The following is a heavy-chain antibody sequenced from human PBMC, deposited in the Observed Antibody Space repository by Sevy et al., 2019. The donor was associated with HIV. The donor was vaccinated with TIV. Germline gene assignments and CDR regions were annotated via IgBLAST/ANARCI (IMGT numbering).Heavy chain of an antibody. CDR3: AFTKGVFGVVMTSFFFDY. CDR2: SSAYKGNT. CDR1: GYSFTSYG. D-gene: IGHD3-3*01. Sequence: ASVKVSCQASGYSFTSYGSTWVRQAPGQGLEWMGWSSAYKGNTNYAREFQGRLTMTTDTSTSTVYMDLRSLRSDDTAVYYCAFTKGVFGVVMTSFFFDYWGQGTPVTVSS. V-gene: IGHV1-18*01. J-gene: IGHJ4*02.